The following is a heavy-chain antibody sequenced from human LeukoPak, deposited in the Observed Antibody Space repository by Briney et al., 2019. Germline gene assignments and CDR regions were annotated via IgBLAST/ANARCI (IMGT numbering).Heavy chain of an antibody. CDR2: IKEDGSEK. CDR3: ARDQEGGAGSCYFDF. CDR1: GFTFSSYR. J-gene: IGHJ4*02. Sequence: GGSLRLSCAASGFTFSSYRMNWVRQTPGKGLEWVANIKEDGSEKYYVDSVKGRFVISRDNAKNSLYLQMDSLRVDDTAIYYCARDQEGGAGSCYFDFWGQGALVTVSS. V-gene: IGHV3-7*01. D-gene: IGHD2-15*01.